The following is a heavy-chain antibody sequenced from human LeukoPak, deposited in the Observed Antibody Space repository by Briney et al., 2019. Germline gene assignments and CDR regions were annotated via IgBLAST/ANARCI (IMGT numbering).Heavy chain of an antibody. CDR2: LHSNGRST. V-gene: IGHV3-74*01. CDR3: GRDLTHR. Sequence: PGGSPRLSCAASGFTFSSYWMHWVRQAPGKGLGWGSRLHSNGRSTNYADSVNGRFTISRDNTKNPLYLQMTRQRAEDMAVYNCGRDLTHRWGQGTPVTVSS. J-gene: IGHJ5*02. CDR1: GFTFSSYW.